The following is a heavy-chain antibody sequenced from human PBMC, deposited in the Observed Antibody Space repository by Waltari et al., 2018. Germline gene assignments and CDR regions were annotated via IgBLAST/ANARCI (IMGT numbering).Heavy chain of an antibody. CDR1: GGSFSGYY. J-gene: IGHJ4*02. V-gene: IGHV4-34*01. CDR2: INHSGST. CDR3: ARAGYCSGGSCYTPWDY. D-gene: IGHD2-15*01. Sequence: QVQLQQWGAGLLKPSETLSLTCAVYGGSFSGYYWSWIRQPPGKGLEWIGEINHSGSTNYNPSLKSRVTISVDTSKNQFSLKLSSVTAADTAVYYCARAGYCSGGSCYTPWDYWGQGTLVTVSS.